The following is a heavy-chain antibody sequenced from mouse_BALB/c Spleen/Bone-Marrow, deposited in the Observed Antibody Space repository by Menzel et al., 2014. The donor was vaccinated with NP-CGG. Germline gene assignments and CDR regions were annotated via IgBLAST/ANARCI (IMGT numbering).Heavy chain of an antibody. V-gene: IGHV1-9*01. J-gene: IGHJ2*01. Sequence: QVHVKQSVADLMKPGASVKISCKATGYTFSTYWIEWVKQRPGHGLEWIGEILPGNGNTDYNEKFKGKATFTADTSSNTAYMQLSSLTSEDSAFFYCARHDSSGFYHRGQGPALTGSS. CDR1: GYTFSTYW. CDR3: ARHDSSGFYH. CDR2: ILPGNGNT. D-gene: IGHD1-1*01.